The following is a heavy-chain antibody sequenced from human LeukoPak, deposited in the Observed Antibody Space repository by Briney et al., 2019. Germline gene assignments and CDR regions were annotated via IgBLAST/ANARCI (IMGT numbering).Heavy chain of an antibody. V-gene: IGHV3-23*01. CDR3: ARDLGYCTNGACHTRFDY. D-gene: IGHD2-8*01. Sequence: GGSLRLSCAASGFTFSSCGMTWVRQAPGKGLEWVSSISGSDDGTYYADSVKGRFTISRDNSKNTLYLQMNSLRAEDTAVYYCARDLGYCTNGACHTRFDYWGQGTLVTVSS. CDR1: GFTFSSCG. CDR2: ISGSDDGT. J-gene: IGHJ4*02.